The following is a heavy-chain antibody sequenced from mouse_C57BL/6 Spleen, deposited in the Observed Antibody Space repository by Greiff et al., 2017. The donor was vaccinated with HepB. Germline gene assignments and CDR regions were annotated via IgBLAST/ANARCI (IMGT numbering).Heavy chain of an antibody. D-gene: IGHD1-1*01. CDR1: GYTFTSYW. CDR3: ARKGVYYGSFDY. Sequence: QVHVKQPGAELVRPGSSVKLSCKASGYTFTSYWMHWVKQRPIQGLEWIGNIDPSDSETHYNQKFKDKATLTVDKSSSTAYMQLSSLTSEDSAVYYCARKGVYYGSFDYWGQGTTLTVSS. V-gene: IGHV1-52*01. CDR2: IDPSDSET. J-gene: IGHJ2*01.